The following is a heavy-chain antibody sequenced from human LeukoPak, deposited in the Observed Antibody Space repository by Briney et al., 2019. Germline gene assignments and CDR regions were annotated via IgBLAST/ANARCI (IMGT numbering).Heavy chain of an antibody. CDR2: ISGSGGGT. CDR3: AKSHAPGDPFDY. J-gene: IGHJ4*02. CDR1: GSTFSSYA. D-gene: IGHD7-27*01. V-gene: IGHV3-23*01. Sequence: GGSLRLSCAASGSTFSSYAMSWVRQAPGKGLEWVSAISGSGGGTYYADSVKGRFTISRDNSKNTLYLQMNSLRAEDTAVYYCAKSHAPGDPFDYWGQGTLVTVSS.